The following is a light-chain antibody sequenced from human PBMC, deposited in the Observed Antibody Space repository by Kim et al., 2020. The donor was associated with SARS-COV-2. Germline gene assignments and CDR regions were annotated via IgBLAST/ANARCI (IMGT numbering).Light chain of an antibody. Sequence: PGSIRDTVAIFCPASQSVSLRLAWDQKETGKGPKRLMGKSSELDPGVPSRFVGGGSGTHFTLTITSLQPSDFAVYYCQQYGTHSTVGPGTKVDIK. CDR1: QSVSLR. CDR3: QQYGTHST. CDR2: KSS. V-gene: IGKV1-5*03. J-gene: IGKJ1*01.